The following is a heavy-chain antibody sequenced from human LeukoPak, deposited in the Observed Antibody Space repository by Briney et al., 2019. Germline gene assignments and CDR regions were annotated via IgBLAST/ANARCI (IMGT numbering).Heavy chain of an antibody. CDR3: ARGGADWEDYFDY. Sequence: SETLSLTCTVSGGSISSSSYYWGWIRQPPGKGLEWIGSIYYSGSTYYNPSLKSRVTISVDTSKNQFSLKLSSVTAADTAVYYCARGGADWEDYFDYWGQGTLVTVSS. CDR2: IYYSGST. J-gene: IGHJ4*02. V-gene: IGHV4-39*07. D-gene: IGHD1-26*01. CDR1: GGSISSSSYY.